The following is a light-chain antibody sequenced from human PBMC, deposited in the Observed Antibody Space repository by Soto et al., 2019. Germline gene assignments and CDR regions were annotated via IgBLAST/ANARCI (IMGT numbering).Light chain of an antibody. Sequence: EIVLTQSPGTLSLSPGESATLSCRASQSVSAGYFAWYQQKPGQAPRLIIYETSSKMTGIPDRFSGSGSGTGFTLTISRLEPEDFAVYYCQQYGNSPTFGQGTKVDIK. V-gene: IGKV3-20*01. CDR3: QQYGNSPT. J-gene: IGKJ1*01. CDR1: QSVSAGY. CDR2: ETS.